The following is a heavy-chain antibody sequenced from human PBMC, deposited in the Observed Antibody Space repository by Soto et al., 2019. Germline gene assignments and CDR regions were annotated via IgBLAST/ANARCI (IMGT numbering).Heavy chain of an antibody. CDR3: ATSYGSGYRAFDY. V-gene: IGHV1-69*04. CDR1: GDTFSFYS. D-gene: IGHD3-10*01. J-gene: IGHJ4*02. Sequence: QVQLVQSGAEVKRPGSSVKVSCKASGDTFSFYSINWVRQAPGLGLEWMGRVNPILSLSNYAQRFQGRATMTADKSTSTAYMELSGLISEDTAMYYCATSYGSGYRAFDYWGQGALVTVSS. CDR2: VNPILSLS.